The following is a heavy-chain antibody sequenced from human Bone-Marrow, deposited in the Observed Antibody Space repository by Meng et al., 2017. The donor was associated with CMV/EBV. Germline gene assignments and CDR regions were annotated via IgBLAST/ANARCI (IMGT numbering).Heavy chain of an antibody. J-gene: IGHJ6*02. Sequence: GESLKISCAASGFTFSSYGMHWVRQAPGKGLEWVAFIRYDGSNKYYADSVKGRFTISRDNSKSTLYLQMNSLRAEDTAVYYCAKPRVVVPAAPYYGMDVWGQGTTVTVSS. D-gene: IGHD2-2*01. V-gene: IGHV3-30*02. CDR1: GFTFSSYG. CDR2: IRYDGSNK. CDR3: AKPRVVVPAAPYYGMDV.